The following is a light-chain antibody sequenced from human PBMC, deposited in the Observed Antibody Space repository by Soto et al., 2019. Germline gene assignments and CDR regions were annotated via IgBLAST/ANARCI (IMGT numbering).Light chain of an antibody. CDR2: GAS. Sequence: EIMMTQSPATLSVSPGERATLSSRASQSVSSHLAWYQQIPGQAPRLLIYGASSRATGIPDRFSGSGSGTDFTVTISRLEPEDFAVYYCQQYGSSRTFGQGTKVDI. V-gene: IGKV3-20*01. CDR3: QQYGSSRT. CDR1: QSVSSH. J-gene: IGKJ1*01.